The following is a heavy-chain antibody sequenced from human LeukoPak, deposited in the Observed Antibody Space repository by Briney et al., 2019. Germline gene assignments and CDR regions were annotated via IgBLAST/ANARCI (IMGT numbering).Heavy chain of an antibody. CDR3: ARDPSITISGVVNWFDP. Sequence: ASVKVSCKASGYTFTSYYMHWVRQAPGQGLEWMGIINPSGGSTSYAQKFQGRVTMTRDMSTSTVYMELSSLRSEDTAVYYCARDPSITISGVVNWFDPWGQGTLVTVSS. D-gene: IGHD3-3*01. V-gene: IGHV1-46*01. CDR1: GYTFTSYY. CDR2: INPSGGST. J-gene: IGHJ5*02.